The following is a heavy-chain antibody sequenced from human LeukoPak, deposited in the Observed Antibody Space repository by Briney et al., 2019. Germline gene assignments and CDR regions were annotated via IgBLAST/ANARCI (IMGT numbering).Heavy chain of an antibody. V-gene: IGHV3-53*01. Sequence: GGSLRLSCVASGFTVSSNYMSWVRQAPGKGLEWVSVIYSGGSTYYADSVRGRFTISRDNSKNTLYLQMNSLRVEDTAVYYCARDYGVAEGYWGQGTLVTVSS. J-gene: IGHJ4*02. CDR1: GFTVSSNY. CDR3: ARDYGVAEGY. D-gene: IGHD6-19*01. CDR2: IYSGGST.